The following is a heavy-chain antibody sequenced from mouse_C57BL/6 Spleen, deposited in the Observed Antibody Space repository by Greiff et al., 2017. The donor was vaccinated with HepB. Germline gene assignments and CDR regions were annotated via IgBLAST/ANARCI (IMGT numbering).Heavy chain of an antibody. CDR3: ARTGGSKGFAY. Sequence: EVKLMESGGGLVKPGGSLKLSCAASGFTFSDYGMHWVRQAPEKGLEWVAYISSGSSTIYYADTVKGRFTISRDNAKNTLFLQMTSLRSEDTAMYYCARTGGSKGFAYWGQGTLVTVSA. CDR2: ISSGSSTI. J-gene: IGHJ3*01. CDR1: GFTFSDYG. V-gene: IGHV5-17*01. D-gene: IGHD1-1*01.